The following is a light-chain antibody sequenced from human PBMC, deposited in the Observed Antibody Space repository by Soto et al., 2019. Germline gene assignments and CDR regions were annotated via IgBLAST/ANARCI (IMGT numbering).Light chain of an antibody. CDR3: SSFASSNTCV. CDR2: EVT. J-gene: IGLJ3*02. CDR1: SSDVGAYNY. Sequence: QSALTQPPSASGSPGQSVTISCTGTSSDVGAYNYVSWYQQHAGKAPKLVIYEVTKRPSGVPDRFSGSKSANTASLTVSGLQAEDEADYYCSSFASSNTCVFGGGTTLTVL. V-gene: IGLV2-8*01.